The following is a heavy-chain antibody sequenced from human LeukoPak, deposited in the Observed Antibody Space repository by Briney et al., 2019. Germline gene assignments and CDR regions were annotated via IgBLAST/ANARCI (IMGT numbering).Heavy chain of an antibody. D-gene: IGHD6-6*01. CDR3: AHGRGIAARPYYFDY. Sequence: KESGPTLVKPTQTLTLTCTFSGFSLSTSGVGVGWIRQPPGKALEWLALIYWNDDKRYSPSLKSRLTITKDTSKNQVVLTMTNVDPVDTATYYCAHGRGIAARPYYFDYWGQGTLVTVSS. CDR1: GFSLSTSGVG. V-gene: IGHV2-5*01. J-gene: IGHJ4*02. CDR2: IYWNDDK.